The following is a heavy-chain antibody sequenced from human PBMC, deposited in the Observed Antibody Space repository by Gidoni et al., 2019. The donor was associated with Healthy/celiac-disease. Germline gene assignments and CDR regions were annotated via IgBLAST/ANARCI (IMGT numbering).Heavy chain of an antibody. Sequence: EVQLLESGGGLVQPGGSLRLSCAASGFTFSSYAMSWVRQAPGKGLEWVSAISGSGGSTYYADSVKGRFTISRDNSKNTLYLQMNSLRAEDTAVYYCAKETSDILTGYYPPGRYFDYWGQGTLVTVSS. D-gene: IGHD3-9*01. CDR3: AKETSDILTGYYPPGRYFDY. CDR2: ISGSGGST. V-gene: IGHV3-23*01. CDR1: GFTFSSYA. J-gene: IGHJ4*02.